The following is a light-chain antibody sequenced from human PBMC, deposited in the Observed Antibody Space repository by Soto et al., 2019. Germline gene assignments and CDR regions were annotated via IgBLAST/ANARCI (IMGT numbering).Light chain of an antibody. V-gene: IGKV3-15*01. J-gene: IGKJ5*01. CDR3: QQYDDWPWT. CDR2: GAS. CDR1: RNVGSK. Sequence: EIVLTQSPGTLSLSPGERATLSCRASRNVGSKLAWYVQKPGQSPRLLISGASTRAADFPARFSGSGSGTEFILTISSLQSEDFAFYYCQQYDDWPWTFGQGTRLEIK.